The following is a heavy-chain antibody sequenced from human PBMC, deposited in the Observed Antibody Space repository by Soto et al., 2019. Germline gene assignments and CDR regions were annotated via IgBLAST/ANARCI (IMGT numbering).Heavy chain of an antibody. Sequence: GGSLRLSCAASGFTFSSYAMSWVRQAPGKGPEWVSGISGSGGSTYHADSMKGRFSISRDNSKNTLYLQMNSLRGEDTAVYYCATMVAAASAGNHAYWGQGTLVTVSS. J-gene: IGHJ4*02. D-gene: IGHD2-15*01. CDR1: GFTFSSYA. CDR3: ATMVAAASAGNHAY. V-gene: IGHV3-23*01. CDR2: ISGSGGST.